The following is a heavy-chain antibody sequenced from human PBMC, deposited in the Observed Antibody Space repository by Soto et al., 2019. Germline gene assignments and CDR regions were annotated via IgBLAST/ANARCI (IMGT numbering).Heavy chain of an antibody. Sequence: EVQLLESGGGLVQPGEYLRLSCAASGFTFSSYVMSWVRQAPGKGLEWVAVISGSDDSTYYADSVKGRFTISRDNSKNTLYLQMSILRAEDTAVYYCAKRSSPATFDYWGQGTLVTVSS. CDR3: AKRSSPATFDY. CDR2: ISGSDDST. J-gene: IGHJ4*02. V-gene: IGHV3-23*01. D-gene: IGHD6-13*01. CDR1: GFTFSSYV.